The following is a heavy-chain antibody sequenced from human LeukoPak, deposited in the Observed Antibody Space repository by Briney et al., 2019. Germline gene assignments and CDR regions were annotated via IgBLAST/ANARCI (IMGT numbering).Heavy chain of an antibody. V-gene: IGHV5-51*01. CDR1: GYSFTSSW. Sequence: GESLKISCQGSGYSFTSSWIGWVRQMPGKGLEWMGIIYPGDSDTRYSPSFQGQVTISADKSISTTYLQWSSLKASDTAMYYCARFSVGGTYYPNYWGQGTLVSVSS. CDR2: IYPGDSDT. J-gene: IGHJ4*02. CDR3: ARFSVGGTYYPNY. D-gene: IGHD1-26*01.